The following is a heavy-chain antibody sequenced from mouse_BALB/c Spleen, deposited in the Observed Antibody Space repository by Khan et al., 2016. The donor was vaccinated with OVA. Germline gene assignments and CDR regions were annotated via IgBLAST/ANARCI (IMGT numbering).Heavy chain of an antibody. V-gene: IGHV2-9*02. CDR2: IWAGGST. D-gene: IGHD1-1*01. J-gene: IGHJ3*01. Sequence: QVQLKESGPGLVAPSQTLSITCTVSGFSVTNYGVHWVRQPPGKGLEWLGVIWAGGSTNRNSALMSRLNISKDDSKSQVFLTMNSLQTDDTAIYYCARAFYYGAWFAYWGQGTLVTVSA. CDR1: GFSVTNYG. CDR3: ARAFYYGAWFAY.